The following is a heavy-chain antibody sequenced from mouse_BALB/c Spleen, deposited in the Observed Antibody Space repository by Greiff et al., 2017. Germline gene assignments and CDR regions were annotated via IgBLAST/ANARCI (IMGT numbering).Heavy chain of an antibody. D-gene: IGHD1-1*01. V-gene: IGHV1S56*01. CDR3: ARGVRPSHYYGQFAY. Sequence: QVQLQQSGPELVKPGASVRISCKASGYTFTSYYIHWVKQRPGQGLEWIGWIYPGNVNTKYNEKFKGKATLTADKSSSTAYMQLSSLTSEDSAVYFCARGVRPSHYYGQFAYWGQGTLVTVSA. J-gene: IGHJ3*01. CDR1: GYTFTSYY. CDR2: IYPGNVNT.